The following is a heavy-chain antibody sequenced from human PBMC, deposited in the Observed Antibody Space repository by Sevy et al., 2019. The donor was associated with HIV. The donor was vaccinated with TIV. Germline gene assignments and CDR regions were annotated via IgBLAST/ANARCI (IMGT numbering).Heavy chain of an antibody. Sequence: LGGSLRLSCAASGFTFSSYSMNWVRQAPGKGLEWVPFISSSSNYIYYADSVKGRFTISRDNAKNSLYLQMNSRRAEDTAVYYCARDKSDYDLYFDYWGQGTLVTVSS. J-gene: IGHJ4*02. CDR3: ARDKSDYDLYFDY. CDR2: ISSSSNYI. V-gene: IGHV3-21*01. CDR1: GFTFSSYS. D-gene: IGHD4-17*01.